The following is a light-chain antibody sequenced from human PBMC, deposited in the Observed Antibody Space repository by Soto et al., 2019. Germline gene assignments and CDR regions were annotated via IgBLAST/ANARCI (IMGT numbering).Light chain of an antibody. V-gene: IGKV1-39*01. CDR3: QQSYRTPFT. J-gene: IGKJ4*01. CDR1: QSISNF. CDR2: AAS. Sequence: DIQMTQSPSSLSASVGDRVTITCRASQSISNFLNSYQQKPGKAPKLLIYAASSLQSGVPARFSRSGSETDFTLTISSLQPEDFATYYCQQSYRTPFTFGGGTKVEIK.